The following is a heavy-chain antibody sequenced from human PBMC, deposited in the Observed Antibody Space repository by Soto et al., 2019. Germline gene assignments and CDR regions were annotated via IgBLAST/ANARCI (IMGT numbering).Heavy chain of an antibody. D-gene: IGHD1-26*01. CDR3: ARVGATNRGVHYYYGMDV. CDR1: GFTFSNDG. CDR2: ISSSSSYT. J-gene: IGHJ6*02. Sequence: GGSLRLSCAASGFTFSNDGMNWVRQAPGNGLEWVSYISSSSSYTNYADSVKGRFTISRDNAKNSLYLQMNSLRAEDTAVYYCARVGATNRGVHYYYGMDVWGQGTTVTVSS. V-gene: IGHV3-21*05.